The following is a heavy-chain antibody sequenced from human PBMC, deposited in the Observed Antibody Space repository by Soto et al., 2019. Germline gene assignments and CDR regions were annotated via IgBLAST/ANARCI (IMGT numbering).Heavy chain of an antibody. CDR3: ASPPPGYCSSASCYSYFHY. CDR2: IIPFLGIA. CDR1: GGTFSSYT. J-gene: IGHJ4*02. Sequence: QVQLVQSGAEVKKPGSSVKVSCKAYGGTFSSYTISWVRQAPGQGLEWMGRIIPFLGIANYAQKFQGRVTITEEKSTSTAYMELSSLRSEDTAVYYCASPPPGYCSSASCYSYFHYWGQGTLVTVSS. D-gene: IGHD2-2*01. V-gene: IGHV1-69*02.